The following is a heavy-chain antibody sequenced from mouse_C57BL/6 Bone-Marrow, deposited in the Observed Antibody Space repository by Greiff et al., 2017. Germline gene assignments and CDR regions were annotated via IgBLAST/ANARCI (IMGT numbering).Heavy chain of an antibody. D-gene: IGHD4-1*01. V-gene: IGHV2-5*01. CDR2: IWSGGST. Sequence: QVQLKESGPGLVQPSQSLSITCTVSGFSFTSYGVHWVRQSPGKGLEWLGVIWSGGSTDYNAAFMSRLSITKENSKSQVIYKMNSLQADDTAIYYCAKRGDWDMDYWGQGTSVTVSS. CDR1: GFSFTSYG. CDR3: AKRGDWDMDY. J-gene: IGHJ4*01.